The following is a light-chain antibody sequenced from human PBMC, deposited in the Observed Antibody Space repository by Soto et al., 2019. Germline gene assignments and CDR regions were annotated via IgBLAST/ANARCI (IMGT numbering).Light chain of an antibody. CDR3: KQYGTSPWT. Sequence: EIVLTQSPGTLSLSPGERATLSCRASQSVSSSQLAWYQQRPGQAPRLLVYGASTRATGIPARFSGSGSGTEFTLTIRRLEPEDFAVYYCKQYGTSPWTFGQGTKVDI. V-gene: IGKV3-20*01. J-gene: IGKJ1*01. CDR2: GAS. CDR1: QSVSSSQ.